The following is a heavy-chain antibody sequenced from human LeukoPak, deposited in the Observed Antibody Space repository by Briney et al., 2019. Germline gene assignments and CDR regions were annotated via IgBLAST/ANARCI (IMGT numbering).Heavy chain of an antibody. V-gene: IGHV4-30-4*08. CDR3: ARGNSSGWYSFPSDY. D-gene: IGHD6-19*01. J-gene: IGHJ4*02. Sequence: SETLSLTCTVSGGSISSGDYYWSWIRQPPGKGLEWIGYIYYSGSTYYNPSLKSRVTISVDTSKNQFSLKLSSVTAADTAVYYCARGNSSGWYSFPSDYWGQGTLVTVSS. CDR2: IYYSGST. CDR1: GGSISSGDYY.